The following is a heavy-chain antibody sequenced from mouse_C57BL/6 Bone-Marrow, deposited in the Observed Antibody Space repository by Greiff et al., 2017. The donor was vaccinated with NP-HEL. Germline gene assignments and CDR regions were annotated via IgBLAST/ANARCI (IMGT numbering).Heavy chain of an antibody. V-gene: IGHV1-64*01. Sequence: QVQLQQPGAELVKPGASVKLSCKASGYTFTSYWMHWVKQRPGQGLEWIGMIHPNSGSTNYNEKFKSKATLTVDKSSSTAYMQLSSLTSEDSAVYYCAGDYDGAYAMDYWGQGTSVTVSS. J-gene: IGHJ4*01. CDR2: IHPNSGST. D-gene: IGHD2-4*01. CDR1: GYTFTSYW. CDR3: AGDYDGAYAMDY.